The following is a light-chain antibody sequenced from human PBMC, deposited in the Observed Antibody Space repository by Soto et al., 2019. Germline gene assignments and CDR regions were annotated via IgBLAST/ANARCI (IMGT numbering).Light chain of an antibody. CDR3: QTWDIGARVV. J-gene: IGLJ2*01. Sequence: QSVLTQSPSASASLGASVKLTCTLSRGHISYAIAWHQQQPEKGPRYLMKLSSDGSHSKGDGIPDRFSGSSSGAERYLTISSLQSEDEADYYCQTWDIGARVVFGGGTKLPVL. CDR2: LSSDGSH. CDR1: RGHISYA. V-gene: IGLV4-69*01.